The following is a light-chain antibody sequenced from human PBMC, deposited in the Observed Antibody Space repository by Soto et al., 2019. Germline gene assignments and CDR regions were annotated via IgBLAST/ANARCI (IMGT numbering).Light chain of an antibody. V-gene: IGLV1-44*01. J-gene: IGLJ3*02. CDR2: FND. CDR1: RSNIGSNL. Sequence: QSVLTQPPSASGTPGQRVSISCSGGRSNIGSNLVSWYQQLPGTAPKLPLYFNDQRPSGVPDRFSGSKSGTSASLAVSELQSEDEADYFCASWDDSLKGVLFGGGTKLTVL. CDR3: ASWDDSLKGVL.